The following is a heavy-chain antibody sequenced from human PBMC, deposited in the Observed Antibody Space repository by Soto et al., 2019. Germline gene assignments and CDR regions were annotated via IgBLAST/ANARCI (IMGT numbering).Heavy chain of an antibody. CDR2: ISWNSGSI. Sequence: EVQLVESGGGLVQPGRSLRLSCAASGFTFDDYAMHWVRQAPGKGLEWVSGISWNSGSIGYADSVKGRFTISRDNAKNSLYLQMNSLRAEDTALYYCGKDIRVRLRFLEWDYYYGMDVWGQGTTVTVSS. CDR1: GFTFDDYA. V-gene: IGHV3-9*01. D-gene: IGHD3-3*01. CDR3: GKDIRVRLRFLEWDYYYGMDV. J-gene: IGHJ6*02.